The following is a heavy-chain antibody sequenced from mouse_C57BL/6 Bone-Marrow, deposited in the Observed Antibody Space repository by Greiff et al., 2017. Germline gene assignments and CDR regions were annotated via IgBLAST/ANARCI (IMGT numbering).Heavy chain of an antibody. CDR3: ARQDY. V-gene: IGHV5-6*01. CDR1: GFTFSSYS. Sequence: EVMLVESGGDLVKPGGSLKLSCAASGFTFSSYSMSWVRQTPDKRLEWVATISSGGSYTYYPDSVKGRFTISRDNAKNTLYLQMSSLKSEDTAMYYCARQDYWGQGTTLTVSS. CDR2: ISSGGSYT. J-gene: IGHJ2*01.